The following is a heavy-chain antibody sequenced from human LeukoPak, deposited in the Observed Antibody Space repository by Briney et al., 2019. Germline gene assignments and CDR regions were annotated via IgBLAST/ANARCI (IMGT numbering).Heavy chain of an antibody. CDR1: GFTFSSYS. Sequence: PGGSLRLSCAATGFTFSSYSMNWVRQAPGKGLEWVSSISSSNYIYYADSVKGRFTISRDNAKNSLYLQMNSLRAEETAVYYCARDGSYSSTPGWLDPWGQGTLVTVSS. CDR2: ISSSNYI. D-gene: IGHD6-13*01. V-gene: IGHV3-21*01. CDR3: ARDGSYSSTPGWLDP. J-gene: IGHJ5*02.